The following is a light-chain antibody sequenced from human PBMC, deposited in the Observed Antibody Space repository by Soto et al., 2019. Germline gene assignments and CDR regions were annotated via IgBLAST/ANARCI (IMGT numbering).Light chain of an antibody. J-gene: IGLJ2*01. CDR1: SSDIGSYPY. CDR3: SSYTSSSTLVV. CDR2: EVT. Sequence: QSALTQPASVSGSPGQSITISCTGSSSDIGSYPYVAWYQHHPGKVPKLIIYEVTHRPSGVSNRFSGSKSGNTASLTISGLQAEDEADYYCSSYTSSSTLVVFGGGTKVTVL. V-gene: IGLV2-14*01.